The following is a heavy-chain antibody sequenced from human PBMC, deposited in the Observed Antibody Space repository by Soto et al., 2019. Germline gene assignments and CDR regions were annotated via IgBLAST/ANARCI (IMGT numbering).Heavy chain of an antibody. D-gene: IGHD3-22*01. CDR2: ISSSSSYI. CDR1: GFTFSSYS. V-gene: IGHV3-21*01. J-gene: IGHJ4*02. CDR3: ARDEIVVVTVFDY. Sequence: PGGSLRLSCAASGFTFSSYSMNWVRQAPGKGLEWVSSISSSSSYIYYADSVKGRFTISRDNAKNSLYLQMNSLRAEDTAVYYCARDEIVVVTVFDYWGQGTLVTVSS.